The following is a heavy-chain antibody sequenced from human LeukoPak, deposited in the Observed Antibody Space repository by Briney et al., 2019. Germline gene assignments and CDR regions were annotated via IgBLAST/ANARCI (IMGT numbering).Heavy chain of an antibody. CDR2: ISGNGGAT. V-gene: IGHV3-23*01. Sequence: PGESLRLSCAASGFTFNNYAMNWVRQAPGKGLEWVSVISGNGGATYYADSVKGRFTISRDNSKNTLYLQMNSLRAEDTAVYYCAKDFYSSTWGTPDAFDIWGQGTMVTVSS. CDR1: GFTFNNYA. D-gene: IGHD6-13*01. J-gene: IGHJ3*02. CDR3: AKDFYSSTWGTPDAFDI.